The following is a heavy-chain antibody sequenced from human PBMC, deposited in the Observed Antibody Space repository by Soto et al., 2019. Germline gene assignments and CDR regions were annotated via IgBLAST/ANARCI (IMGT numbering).Heavy chain of an antibody. CDR1: GFTFSSYG. Sequence: PGGSLRLSCAASGFTFSSYGMHWVRQAPGKGLEWVAVISYDGSNKYSADSVKGRFTISRDNSKNTLYLQMNSLRAEDTAVYYCAKTDGGGYGMDVWGQGTTVTVSS. CDR2: ISYDGSNK. D-gene: IGHD3-16*01. J-gene: IGHJ6*02. V-gene: IGHV3-30*18. CDR3: AKTDGGGYGMDV.